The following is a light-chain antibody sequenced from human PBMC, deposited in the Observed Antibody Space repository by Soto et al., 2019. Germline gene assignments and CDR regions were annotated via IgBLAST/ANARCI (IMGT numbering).Light chain of an antibody. CDR2: GVS. J-gene: IGLJ3*02. V-gene: IGLV2-14*01. CDR1: TSDFGDDKY. Sequence: QSALTQPASVSGSPGQSITMSCTGSTSDFGDDKYVSWDQQQPGKGPNLLIYGVSNRPSGVSNRFSGSKSGNTASLTISGLQVDDEADYFCGSLTTTRIWVFGGGTKVTVL. CDR3: GSLTTTRIWV.